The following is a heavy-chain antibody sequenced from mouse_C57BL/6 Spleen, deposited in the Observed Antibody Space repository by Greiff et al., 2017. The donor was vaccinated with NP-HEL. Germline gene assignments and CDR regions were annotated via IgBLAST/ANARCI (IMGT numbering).Heavy chain of an antibody. CDR2: IHPNSGST. Sequence: QVQLQQPGAELVKPGASVKLSCKASGYTFTSYWMHWVKQRPGQGLEWIGMIHPNSGSTNYNEKFKSKATLTVDKSSSTAYMQLSSLTSEDSAVYYCARLSLNWDVDYWGQGTTLTVSS. CDR1: GYTFTSYW. V-gene: IGHV1-64*01. D-gene: IGHD4-1*02. CDR3: ARLSLNWDVDY. J-gene: IGHJ2*01.